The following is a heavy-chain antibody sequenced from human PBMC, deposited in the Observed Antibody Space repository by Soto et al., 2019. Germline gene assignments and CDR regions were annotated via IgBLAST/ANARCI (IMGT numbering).Heavy chain of an antibody. CDR2: IYYGGTT. D-gene: IGHD6-6*01. CDR1: GDSISSGDHY. Sequence: QVQLQESGPGLVKPSQTLSLTCTVSGDSISSGDHYWSWIRQPPCKGLEWIGYIYYGGTTYSRPSLQSRETISVDTCKNQFSLKLNSMTAADTAVYYCARGAYSDSSSYFDSWGQGTLVPVSS. V-gene: IGHV4-30-4*01. CDR3: ARGAYSDSSSYFDS. J-gene: IGHJ4*02.